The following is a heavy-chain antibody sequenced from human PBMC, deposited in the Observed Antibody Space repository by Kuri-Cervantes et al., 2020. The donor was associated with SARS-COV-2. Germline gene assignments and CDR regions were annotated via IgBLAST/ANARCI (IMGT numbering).Heavy chain of an antibody. D-gene: IGHD5-18*01. CDR3: ARPWDVDTAMVIGY. CDR1: GYSFSSYW. Sequence: KVSCKGSGYSFSSYWSGWVRQLPGKGLEWRGSNYPGDSDTRYSPYFQGQVTISADKSFSTAYLQWSSLKASDTAMYYCARPWDVDTAMVIGYWGQGTLVTVSS. J-gene: IGHJ4*02. V-gene: IGHV5-51*01. CDR2: NYPGDSDT.